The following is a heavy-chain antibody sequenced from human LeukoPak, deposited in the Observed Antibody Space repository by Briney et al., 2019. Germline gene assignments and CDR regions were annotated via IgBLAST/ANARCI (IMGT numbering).Heavy chain of an antibody. CDR2: ISSSSSYT. V-gene: IGHV3-11*06. J-gene: IGHJ4*02. Sequence: GGSLRLSCAASGFTFSDYYMSWIRQAPGKGLEWVSYISSSSSYTNYADSVEGRFTISRDNAKNSLYLQMNSLRAEDTAVYYCARDGYTVTTQLPFDYWGQGTLVTVSS. CDR3: ARDGYTVTTQLPFDY. D-gene: IGHD4-17*01. CDR1: GFTFSDYY.